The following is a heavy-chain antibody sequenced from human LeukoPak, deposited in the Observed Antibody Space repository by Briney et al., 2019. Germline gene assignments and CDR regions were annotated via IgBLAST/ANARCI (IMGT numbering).Heavy chain of an antibody. V-gene: IGHV3-23*01. D-gene: IGHD1-26*01. CDR1: GFTFSSYA. CDR2: ISGSGGST. CDR3: AKDVGIVGATD. J-gene: IGHJ4*02. Sequence: GGSLRLSCAASGFTFSSYAMSWVRQAPGKGLDWVSAISGSGGSTYYADSVKGRFTISRDNSKNTLYLQMNSLRAEDTAVYYCAKDVGIVGATDWGQGTLVTVSS.